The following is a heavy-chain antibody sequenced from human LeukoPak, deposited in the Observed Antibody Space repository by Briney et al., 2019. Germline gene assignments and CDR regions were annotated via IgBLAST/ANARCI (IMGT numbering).Heavy chain of an antibody. V-gene: IGHV1-46*01. D-gene: IGHD3-9*01. CDR2: ISPSGGST. Sequence: ASVKVSCKAFGYTFTSNYMHWVRHAPGQGPEWMGVISPSGGSTTYAQKFQGRVTLARDMSTSTDYLELSSLRSDDTAVYYCARDLSPVLRYFDWPPPVAVWFDPWGQGTLVTVSS. CDR1: GYTFTSNY. J-gene: IGHJ5*02. CDR3: ARDLSPVLRYFDWPPPVAVWFDP.